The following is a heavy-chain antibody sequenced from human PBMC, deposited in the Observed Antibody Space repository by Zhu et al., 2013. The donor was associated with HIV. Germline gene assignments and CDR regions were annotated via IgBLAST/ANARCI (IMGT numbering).Heavy chain of an antibody. Sequence: QDQLVQSGAEMKKPGASVKVSCKASGYIFTSFGISWVRQAPGQRLEWMGWISGYNGKTHYARNLQDRVSMTVDISSSTAYLELRSLRSDDTAIYYCARGRYYYDHAGYYHEYFQLWGQGTLVSVSS. CDR2: ISGYNGKT. V-gene: IGHV1-18*01. D-gene: IGHD3-22*01. CDR3: ARGRYYYDHAGYYHEYFQL. J-gene: IGHJ1*01. CDR1: GYIFTSFG.